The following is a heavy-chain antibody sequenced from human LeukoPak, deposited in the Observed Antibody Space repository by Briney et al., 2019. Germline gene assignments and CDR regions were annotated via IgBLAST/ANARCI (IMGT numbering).Heavy chain of an antibody. CDR1: GFTFSSHN. J-gene: IGHJ4*02. Sequence: GGSLRLSCAASGFTFSSHNMNWVRRAPGKGLEWVSGISGSGDSTYYADSVKGRFTISRDNFKNTLYLQMNSLRVGDTAVYYCAKGHSAHGTGFDGWGQGTLVIASS. CDR3: AKGHSAHGTGFDG. V-gene: IGHV3-23*01. D-gene: IGHD1-1*01. CDR2: ISGSGDST.